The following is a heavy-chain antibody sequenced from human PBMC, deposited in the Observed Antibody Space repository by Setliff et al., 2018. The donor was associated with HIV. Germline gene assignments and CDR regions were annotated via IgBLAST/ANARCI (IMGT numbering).Heavy chain of an antibody. D-gene: IGHD6-13*01. CDR1: NFTFSFYG. V-gene: IGHV3-30*02. Sequence: PGGSLRLSCAASNFTFSFYGMHWVRQAPGKGLEWVAFTPNDGSYKNYANSVKGRFTISRDNSKNTLYLQMDSLRAKDTAVYYCTKNLYSSRWSPLDYWGQGTLVTVSS. J-gene: IGHJ4*02. CDR2: TPNDGSYK. CDR3: TKNLYSSRWSPLDY.